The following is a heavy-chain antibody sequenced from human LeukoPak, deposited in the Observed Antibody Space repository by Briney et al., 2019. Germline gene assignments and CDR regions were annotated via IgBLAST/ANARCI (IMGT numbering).Heavy chain of an antibody. D-gene: IGHD3-22*01. J-gene: IGHJ3*01. CDR1: GYTFTSFN. V-gene: IGHV1-46*01. CDR3: ARRAIYDNSGSYSDAFDL. Sequence: ASVKVSCKASGYTFTSFNVNWVRQAPGQGLEWMGVIRPTGVSTDYAQNFQGRVTMTSDTSTRTVYMELSSLRSEDTAVYYCARRAIYDNSGSYSDAFDLWGQGTLVTVSS. CDR2: IRPTGVST.